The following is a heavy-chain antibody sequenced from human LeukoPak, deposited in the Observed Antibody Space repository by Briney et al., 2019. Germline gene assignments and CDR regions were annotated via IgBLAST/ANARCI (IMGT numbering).Heavy chain of an antibody. J-gene: IGHJ4*02. CDR2: IYVAGST. Sequence: PGGSLRLSCAASGFTVSDSFMTWVRQAPGKGLEWVSVIYVAGSTYYADPVKGRFTISRDNSKNTLYLQMNSLRAEDTAIYYCAKVGQQWLVYPPIYNFDYWGQGTLVTVSS. D-gene: IGHD6-19*01. CDR3: AKVGQQWLVYPPIYNFDY. V-gene: IGHV3-53*01. CDR1: GFTVSDSF.